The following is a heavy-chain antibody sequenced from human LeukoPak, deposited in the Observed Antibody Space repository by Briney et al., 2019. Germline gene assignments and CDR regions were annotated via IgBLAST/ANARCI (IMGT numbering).Heavy chain of an antibody. J-gene: IGHJ4*02. CDR1: GFTFSSYA. D-gene: IGHD2-8*01. CDR2: ISGSGGST. Sequence: GGSLRLSCAASGFTFSSYATSWVRQAPGKGLEWVSAISGSGGSTYYADSVKGRFTISRDNSKNTLYLQMNSLRAEDTAVYYCAKYCTNGVCFDYWGQGTLVTVSS. V-gene: IGHV3-23*01. CDR3: AKYCTNGVCFDY.